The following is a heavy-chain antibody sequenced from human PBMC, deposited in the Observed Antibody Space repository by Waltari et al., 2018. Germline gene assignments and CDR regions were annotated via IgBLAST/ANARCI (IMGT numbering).Heavy chain of an antibody. CDR3: AKDIRYCSGGSCLDWYFDL. Sequence: EVQLLESGGGLVQPGGSLRLSCAASGFTFSSYAMSWVRQAPGQGLEWVSVIYSGGSTYYADSVKGRFTISRXNSKNTLYLQMNSLRAEDTAVYYCAKDIRYCSGGSCLDWYFDLWGRGTLVXVSS. D-gene: IGHD2-15*01. V-gene: IGHV3-23*03. J-gene: IGHJ2*01. CDR1: GFTFSSYA. CDR2: IYSGGST.